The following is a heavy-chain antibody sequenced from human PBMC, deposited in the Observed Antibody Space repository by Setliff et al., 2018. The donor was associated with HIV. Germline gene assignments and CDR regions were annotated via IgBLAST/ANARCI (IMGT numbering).Heavy chain of an antibody. V-gene: IGHV7-4-1*02. J-gene: IGHJ6*02. Sequence: ASVKVSCKASGYTFTSYAVNWVRQAPGQGLEWVGWIHTNTGDPTYAQGFIGRFVFSFDTSVSTAYLQISGLKAEDTAVYYCATRGEQLYFYGMDVWGQGTTVTV. CDR1: GYTFTSYA. CDR3: ATRGEQLYFYGMDV. D-gene: IGHD1-26*01. CDR2: IHTNTGDP.